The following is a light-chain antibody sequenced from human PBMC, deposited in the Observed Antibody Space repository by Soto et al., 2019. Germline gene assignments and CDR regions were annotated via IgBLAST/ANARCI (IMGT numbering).Light chain of an antibody. CDR1: QSLLHSNGYNY. V-gene: IGKV2-28*01. CDR3: MQALQTPT. J-gene: IGKJ5*01. CDR2: LGS. Sequence: VMTQSPLSLPVTPGEPASISCRSSQSLLHSNGYNYLDWYLQKPGQSPQLLIYLGSNRASGVPYRFSGSGSGTDFTLKISRVEAEDIGVYYCMQALQTPTFGQGTRLEIK.